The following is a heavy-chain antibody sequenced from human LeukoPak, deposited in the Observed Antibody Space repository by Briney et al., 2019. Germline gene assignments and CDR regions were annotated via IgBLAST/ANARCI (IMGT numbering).Heavy chain of an antibody. CDR3: ARVQYSSSWYPTIYYYYYGMDV. J-gene: IGHJ6*02. D-gene: IGHD6-13*01. CDR1: GGTFSSYA. CDR2: INTNTGNP. Sequence: ASVKVSCKASGGTFSSYAISWVRQAPGQGLEWMGWINTNTGNPTYAQGFTGRFVFSLDTSVSTAYLQISSLKAEDTAVYYCARVQYSSSWYPTIYYYYYGMDVWGQGTTVTVSS. V-gene: IGHV7-4-1*02.